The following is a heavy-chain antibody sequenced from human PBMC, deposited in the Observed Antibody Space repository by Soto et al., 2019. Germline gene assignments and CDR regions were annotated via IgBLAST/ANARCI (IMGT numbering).Heavy chain of an antibody. D-gene: IGHD3-10*01. J-gene: IGHJ6*02. CDR1: GYTFTTYG. CDR2: INTNNGNT. Sequence: QVQLEQSAPEVKKPGASVKVSCKASGYTFTTYGISWVRQAPGQGLEWLGWINTNNGNTNYAQNLQGRVIMTAGTSTSTAYMELRSLRSDDTAIYYCTREGSAPYYYYGMDAWGQGTTVTVSS. CDR3: TREGSAPYYYYGMDA. V-gene: IGHV1-18*01.